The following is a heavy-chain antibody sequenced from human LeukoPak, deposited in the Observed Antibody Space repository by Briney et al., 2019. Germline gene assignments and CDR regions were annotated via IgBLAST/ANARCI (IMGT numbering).Heavy chain of an antibody. Sequence: SETLSLTCTVSGGSVSSGGYYWSWIRQHPGKGLEFIGYIFYSGTTYYNPSLKSRVSISLDTSLNQFSLKVISVTAADTAVYYCARYGAPFDSWGQGTLVTVSS. J-gene: IGHJ4*02. D-gene: IGHD4-17*01. V-gene: IGHV4-31*03. CDR1: GGSVSSGGYY. CDR2: IFYSGTT. CDR3: ARYGAPFDS.